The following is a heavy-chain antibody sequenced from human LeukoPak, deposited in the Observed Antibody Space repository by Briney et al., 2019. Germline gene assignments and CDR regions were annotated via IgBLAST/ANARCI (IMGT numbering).Heavy chain of an antibody. Sequence: PGGSLRLSCAASGFTFSSYAMHWVRQAPGKGLEYVSAISSNGGSTYYANSVKGRFTISRDNSKNTLYLQMGSLRAEDMAVYYCARAKYSSNWYPPMGFDYWGQGTLVTVSS. J-gene: IGHJ4*02. V-gene: IGHV3-64*01. D-gene: IGHD6-13*01. CDR1: GFTFSSYA. CDR3: ARAKYSSNWYPPMGFDY. CDR2: ISSNGGST.